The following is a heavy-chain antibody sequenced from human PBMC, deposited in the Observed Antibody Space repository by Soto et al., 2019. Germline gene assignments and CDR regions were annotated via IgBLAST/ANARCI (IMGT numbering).Heavy chain of an antibody. D-gene: IGHD3-10*01. Sequence: GGSLRLSCAAPGFPFSSYVMNWVRQAPGKGLEWVSYINSGGTSIYYADSVKGRFTISRDNAKNSLYLQMNSLRAEDTAVYYCARDPLGSDAFDIWGQGTMVTVSS. V-gene: IGHV3-48*03. CDR3: ARDPLGSDAFDI. CDR1: GFPFSSYV. J-gene: IGHJ3*02. CDR2: INSGGTSI.